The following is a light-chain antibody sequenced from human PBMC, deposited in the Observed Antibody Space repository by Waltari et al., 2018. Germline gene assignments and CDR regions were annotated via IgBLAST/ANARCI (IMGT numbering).Light chain of an antibody. Sequence: QSALTQPASVSGSPGQLITISCTGTNNDIGRYNLVSWYQQHPGKAPKVIIFEVKKRPSGVSNRFSGSKSGNTASLTVSGLHPEDEADYYCCSYAGTPRVVFGGGTKLTVL. V-gene: IGLV2-23*02. CDR2: EVK. J-gene: IGLJ2*01. CDR3: CSYAGTPRVV. CDR1: NNDIGRYNL.